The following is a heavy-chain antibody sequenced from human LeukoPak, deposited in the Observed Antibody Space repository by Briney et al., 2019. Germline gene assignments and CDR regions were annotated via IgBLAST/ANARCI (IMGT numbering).Heavy chain of an antibody. Sequence: AASVKVSCKASGYTFTRYAMNWVRQAPGQGLEWMGWINTNTGNPTYAQVFTGRFVFSLDTSVSTAYLQISSLKAEDTAVYYCARFTVVTPYYFDFWGQGTLVTVSS. V-gene: IGHV7-4-1*02. CDR3: ARFTVVTPYYFDF. CDR1: GYTFTRYA. D-gene: IGHD4-23*01. CDR2: INTNTGNP. J-gene: IGHJ4*02.